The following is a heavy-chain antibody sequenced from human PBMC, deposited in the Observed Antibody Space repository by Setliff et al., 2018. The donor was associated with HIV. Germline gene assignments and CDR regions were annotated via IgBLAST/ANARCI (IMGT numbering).Heavy chain of an antibody. J-gene: IGHJ2*01. CDR3: ARHDGTYCGGDCYLLGYFDL. D-gene: IGHD2-21*02. Sequence: PSETLSLTCTLYGGSLTNYYWSWIRQPAGKGLEWIGRIYSSGTTNYNPSLKRRVTISLDTSENQFSLKVNSVSAADTAVYYCARHDGTYCGGDCYLLGYFDLWGRGTLVTVS. CDR2: IYSSGTT. CDR1: GGSLTNYY. V-gene: IGHV4-4*07.